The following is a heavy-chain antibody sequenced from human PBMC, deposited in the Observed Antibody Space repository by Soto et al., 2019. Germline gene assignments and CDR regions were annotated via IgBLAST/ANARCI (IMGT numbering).Heavy chain of an antibody. D-gene: IGHD3-22*01. J-gene: IGHJ4*02. V-gene: IGHV5-10-1*01. CDR2: IDPSDSQT. Sequence: GESLKISCKGSGYRFAGYWITWVRQKPGKGLEWMGRIDPSDSQTYYSPSFRGQVTISATKSITTVFLQWSSLRASDTAMYYCARQIYDSDTGPNFQYYFDSWGQGTPVTVSS. CDR1: GYRFAGYW. CDR3: ARQIYDSDTGPNFQYYFDS.